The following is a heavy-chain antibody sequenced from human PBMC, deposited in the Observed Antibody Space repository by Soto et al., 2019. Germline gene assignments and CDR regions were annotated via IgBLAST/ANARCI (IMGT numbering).Heavy chain of an antibody. Sequence: GGSLRLSCAASGFTFSSYSMNWVRQAPGKGLEWVSYISSSSSTIYYADSVKGRFTISRDNAKNSLYLQMNSLRAEDTAVYYCARDLVPASPTWFDPWGQGTLVTVSS. V-gene: IGHV3-48*01. CDR1: GFTFSSYS. CDR2: ISSSSSTI. J-gene: IGHJ5*02. CDR3: ARDLVPASPTWFDP. D-gene: IGHD2-2*01.